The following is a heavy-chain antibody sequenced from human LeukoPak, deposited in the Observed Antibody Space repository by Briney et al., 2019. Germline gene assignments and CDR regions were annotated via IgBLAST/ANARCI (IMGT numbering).Heavy chain of an antibody. D-gene: IGHD1-26*01. CDR2: INPNSGGT. J-gene: IGHJ4*02. V-gene: IGHV1-2*02. CDR1: GYTFTGYY. Sequence: ASVKVSCKASGYTFTGYYMHWVRQAPGQGLEWMGWINPNSGGTNYAQKLQGRVTMTTDTSTSTAYTELRSLRSDDTAVYYCARYSGSYPKDYWGQGTLVTVSS. CDR3: ARYSGSYPKDY.